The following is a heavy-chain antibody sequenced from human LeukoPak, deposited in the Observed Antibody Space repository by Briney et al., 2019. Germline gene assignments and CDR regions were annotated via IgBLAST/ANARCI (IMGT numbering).Heavy chain of an antibody. Sequence: PGGSLRLSCAASGFTFSNFAKSGARQAPGEGLEWVSPISSSGGSTYYADSVKGRFTISKDNSKTTLYLQMNSLRAEDTAVYYCAREGYCSSTSCSFDPWGQGTLVTVSS. CDR3: AREGYCSSTSCSFDP. D-gene: IGHD2-2*01. J-gene: IGHJ5*02. CDR1: GFTFSNFA. CDR2: ISSSGGST. V-gene: IGHV3-23*01.